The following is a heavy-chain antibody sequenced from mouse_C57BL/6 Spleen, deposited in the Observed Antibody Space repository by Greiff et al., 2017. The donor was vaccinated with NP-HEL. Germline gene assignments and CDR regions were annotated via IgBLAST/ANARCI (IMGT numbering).Heavy chain of an antibody. D-gene: IGHD1-1*01. CDR1: GYSITSGYY. Sequence: EVQLQESGPGLVKPSQSLSLTCSVTGYSITSGYYWNWIRQFPGNKLEWMGYISYDGSNNYNPSLKNRISITRDTSKNQFFLKVNSVTTEDTATYYCAIPYYYGSSHWYFDVWGTGTTVTVSS. V-gene: IGHV3-6*01. CDR2: ISYDGSN. J-gene: IGHJ1*03. CDR3: AIPYYYGSSHWYFDV.